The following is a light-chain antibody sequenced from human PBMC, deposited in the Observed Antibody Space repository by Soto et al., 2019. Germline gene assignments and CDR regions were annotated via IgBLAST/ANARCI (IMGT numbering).Light chain of an antibody. CDR1: QGMASY. CDR2: AAS. Sequence: QMTQSPSSLSASVGDRVTITCRASQGMASYVAWYQQKSGKPPRLLIHAASALQFGVPSRFSGSGSGTDFTLTICNLQPEDVATYYCQKYNSALWTFGQGTKVDI. CDR3: QKYNSALWT. J-gene: IGKJ1*01. V-gene: IGKV1-27*01.